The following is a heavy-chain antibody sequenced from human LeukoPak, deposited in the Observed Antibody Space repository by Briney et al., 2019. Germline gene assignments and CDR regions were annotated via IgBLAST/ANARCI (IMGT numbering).Heavy chain of an antibody. Sequence: GGSLRLSCAASGFTFSSYSMNWVRQAPGKGLEWVSVIYSGGSSYYADSVKGRFTISRDNSKNTLYLQMNSLRAEDTAVYYCARGEAVREKNYFDYRGQGTLVTVSS. D-gene: IGHD3-10*01. V-gene: IGHV3-66*01. J-gene: IGHJ4*02. CDR1: GFTFSSYS. CDR3: ARGEAVREKNYFDY. CDR2: IYSGGSS.